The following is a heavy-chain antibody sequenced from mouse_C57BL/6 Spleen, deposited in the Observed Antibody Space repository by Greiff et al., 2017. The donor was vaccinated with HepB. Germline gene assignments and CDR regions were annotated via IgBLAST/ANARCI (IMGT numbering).Heavy chain of an antibody. Sequence: QVQLKQSGAELARPGASVKMSCKASGYTFTSYTMHWVKQRPGQGLEWIGYINPSSGYTKYNQKFKDKATLTADKSSSTAYMQLSSLTSEDSAVYYCARWAYYSNYVGYFDVWGTGTTVTVSS. V-gene: IGHV1-4*01. D-gene: IGHD2-5*01. CDR2: INPSSGYT. J-gene: IGHJ1*03. CDR3: ARWAYYSNYVGYFDV. CDR1: GYTFTSYT.